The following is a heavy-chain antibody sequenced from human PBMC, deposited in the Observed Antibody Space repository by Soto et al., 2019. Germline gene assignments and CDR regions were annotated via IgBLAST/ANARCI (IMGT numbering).Heavy chain of an antibody. V-gene: IGHV4-34*01. D-gene: IGHD6-6*01. CDR3: ARGPRIAARRGGGGYCFDY. Sequence: QVQLQQWGAGLLKPSETLSLTCAVYGGSFSGYYWSWIRQPPGKGLEWIGEINHSGSTNYNPSLKSGVYISVYTSKNQFSLKLSSVTGADSAVYYCARGPRIAARRGGGGYCFDYWGQGTLCTVSS. CDR2: INHSGST. CDR1: GGSFSGYY. J-gene: IGHJ4*02.